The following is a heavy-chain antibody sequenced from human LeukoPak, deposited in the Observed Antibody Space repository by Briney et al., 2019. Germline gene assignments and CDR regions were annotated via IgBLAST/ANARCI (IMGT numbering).Heavy chain of an antibody. J-gene: IGHJ6*02. CDR1: GGTFSSYA. V-gene: IGHV1-69*13. CDR2: IIPIFGTA. D-gene: IGHD1-14*01. CDR3: TRRETPGAYYYGMDV. Sequence: ASVKVSCKASGGTFSSYAISWVRQAPGQGLEWMGGIIPIFGTANYAQKFQGRVTITADEPTSTAYMELSSLRSEDTAVYYCTRRETPGAYYYGMDVWGQGTTVTVSS.